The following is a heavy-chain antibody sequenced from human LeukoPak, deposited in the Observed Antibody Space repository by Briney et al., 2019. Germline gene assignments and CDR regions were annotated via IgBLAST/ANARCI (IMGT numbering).Heavy chain of an antibody. Sequence: SETLSLTCTVSGGSINNRNHYRGWVRQPPGKGLEWIGCIYYSGRTYYNPSLKSRVTISVDMSKSQFSLRLTSVTAADTAVYYCARVFGGYYSSRDAFDIWGQGTMVTVSS. V-gene: IGHV4-39*07. CDR2: IYYSGRT. CDR1: GGSINNRNHY. D-gene: IGHD3-22*01. CDR3: ARVFGGYYSSRDAFDI. J-gene: IGHJ3*02.